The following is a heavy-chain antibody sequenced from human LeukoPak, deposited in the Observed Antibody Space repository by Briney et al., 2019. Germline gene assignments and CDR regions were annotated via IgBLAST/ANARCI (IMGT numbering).Heavy chain of an antibody. J-gene: IGHJ4*02. CDR1: GYTFTGYY. Sequence: ASVKVSCKASGYTFTGYYMHWVRQAPGQGLEWMGWINPNSGGTNYAQKFQGRVTITRNTSISTAYMELSSLRSEDTAVYYCAKRGPYSSSSEGLVDYWGQGTLVTVSS. CDR3: AKRGPYSSSSEGLVDY. D-gene: IGHD6-6*01. V-gene: IGHV1-2*02. CDR2: INPNSGGT.